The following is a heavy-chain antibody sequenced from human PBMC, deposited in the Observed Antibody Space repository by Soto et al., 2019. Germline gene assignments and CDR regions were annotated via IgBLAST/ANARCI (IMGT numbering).Heavy chain of an antibody. J-gene: IGHJ4*02. CDR3: ARVSNEYGGNGAFDY. CDR2: VYHTGRS. CDR1: GFTFSDYY. Sequence: GSLRLSCAASGFTFSDYYMSWIRQPPGKGLEWVGYVYHTGRSNYNPSLKSRLTISLDMSRNQFSLQLTSVTAADTALYYCARVSNEYGGNGAFDYWGLGTLVTVSS. V-gene: IGHV4-59*01. D-gene: IGHD4-17*01.